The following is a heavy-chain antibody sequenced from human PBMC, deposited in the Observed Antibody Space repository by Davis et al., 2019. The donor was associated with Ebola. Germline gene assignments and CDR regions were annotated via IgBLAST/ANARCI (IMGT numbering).Heavy chain of an antibody. D-gene: IGHD2-2*02. CDR3: AKGHTIPLALDL. J-gene: IGHJ5*02. V-gene: IGHV3-11*05. CDR2: ITKSGRYA. Sequence: GESLKISCAASGFSVTDFYMTWLRQVPGKGLEWVSYITKSGRYANYADSVKGRFTISRDNAENSLYLQMNSLRGEDTAFYYCAKGHTIPLALDLWGQGTLVTVSS. CDR1: GFSVTDFY.